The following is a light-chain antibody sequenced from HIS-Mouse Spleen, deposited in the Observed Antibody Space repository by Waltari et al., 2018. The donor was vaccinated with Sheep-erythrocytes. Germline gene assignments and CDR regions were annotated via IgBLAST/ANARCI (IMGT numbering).Light chain of an antibody. CDR1: SSDVGSYNL. J-gene: IGLJ3*02. Sequence: QSALTQPASVSGSPGQSSTLSCTGTSSDVGSYNLASWYQQHPGKAPKLMIYEGSKRPSGVSNRFSGSKSGNTASLTISGLQAEDEADYYCCSYAGSSTFWVFGGGTKLTVL. CDR3: CSYAGSSTFWV. CDR2: EGS. V-gene: IGLV2-23*01.